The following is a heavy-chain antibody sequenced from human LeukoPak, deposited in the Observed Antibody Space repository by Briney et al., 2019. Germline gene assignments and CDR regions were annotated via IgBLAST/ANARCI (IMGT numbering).Heavy chain of an antibody. Sequence: SETLSLTCTVSGGSISSSSYYWGWIRQPPGKGLDWIGGIYYSGSTYYNPSLKSRVTISVDTSKNQFSLKLSSVTAADTAVYYCARGLRASRGLYYYYYMDVWGKGTTVTVSS. CDR2: IYYSGST. J-gene: IGHJ6*03. CDR3: ARGLRASRGLYYYYYMDV. CDR1: GGSISSSSYY. V-gene: IGHV4-39*01. D-gene: IGHD3-10*01.